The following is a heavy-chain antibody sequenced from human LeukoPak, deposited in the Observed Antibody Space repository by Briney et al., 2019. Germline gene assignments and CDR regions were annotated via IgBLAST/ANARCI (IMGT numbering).Heavy chain of an antibody. CDR3: AAGWFLYQSSNYYYYYYMDV. V-gene: IGHV1-2*02. CDR1: GYTFTGYY. Sequence: ASVKVSCKASGYTFTGYYMHWVRQAPGQGLEWMGWINPNSGGTNYAQKFQGRVTMTRDTSISTAYIELSRLRSDDTAVYYCAAGWFLYQSSNYYYYYYMDVWGKGTTVTVSS. D-gene: IGHD3-3*01. CDR2: INPNSGGT. J-gene: IGHJ6*03.